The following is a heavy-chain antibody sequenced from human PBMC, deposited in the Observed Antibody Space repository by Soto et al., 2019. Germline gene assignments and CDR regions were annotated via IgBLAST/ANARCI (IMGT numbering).Heavy chain of an antibody. J-gene: IGHJ6*03. CDR2: INHSGST. CDR1: GGSFSGYY. D-gene: IGHD4-17*01. CDR3: ARGVTTVSYYYYMDV. V-gene: IGHV4-34*01. Sequence: SETLSLTCAVYGGSFSGYYWSWIRQPPGKGLEWIGEINHSGSTNYNPSLKSRVTISVDTSKNQFSLKLSSVTAADTAVYYCARGVTTVSYYYYMDVWGKGTTVTVSS.